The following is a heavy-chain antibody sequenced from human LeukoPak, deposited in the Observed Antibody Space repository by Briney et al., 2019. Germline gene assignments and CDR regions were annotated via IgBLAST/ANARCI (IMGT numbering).Heavy chain of an antibody. Sequence: GASVTVSCKASEYTFTTYYMHWVRQAPGQGLEWVGIISPSAGSTSYAPRLQGRVTVTRDTSTATVYMELSSLRSEDTAVYYCARNYDTVGYTPAFWGQGTLVTVSS. V-gene: IGHV1-46*01. CDR2: ISPSAGST. J-gene: IGHJ4*02. CDR3: ARNYDTVGYTPAF. CDR1: EYTFTTYY. D-gene: IGHD3-22*01.